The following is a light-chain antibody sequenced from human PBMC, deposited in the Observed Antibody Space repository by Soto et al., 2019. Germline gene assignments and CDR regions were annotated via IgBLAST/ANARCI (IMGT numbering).Light chain of an antibody. CDR3: QQYGGSPRT. J-gene: IGKJ1*01. V-gene: IGKV3-15*01. Sequence: EIVMTQSPATLSVSPGERATLSCRASQSVSLNLAWYQQKPGQAPRLLIYGASTRDTGIPARFSGSGSGTEFTLTISRLEPEDFALYYCQQYGGSPRTFGQGSKVDIK. CDR1: QSVSLN. CDR2: GAS.